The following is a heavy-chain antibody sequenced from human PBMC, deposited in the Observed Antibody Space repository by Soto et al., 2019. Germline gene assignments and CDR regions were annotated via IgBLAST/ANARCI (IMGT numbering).Heavy chain of an antibody. CDR1: GGSFSGYY. CDR3: ARALDILTGYYTTHFVDP. J-gene: IGHJ5*02. CDR2: INHSGST. Sequence: SETLSLTCAVYGGSFSGYYWSWIRQPPGKGLEWIGEINHSGSTNYNPSLKSRVTISVDTSKNQFSLKLSSVTAADTAVYYCARALDILTGYYTTHFVDPWGKGTLVTVSS. V-gene: IGHV4-34*01. D-gene: IGHD3-9*01.